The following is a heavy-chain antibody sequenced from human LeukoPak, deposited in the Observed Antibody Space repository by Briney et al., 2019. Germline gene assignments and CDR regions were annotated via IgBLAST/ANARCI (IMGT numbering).Heavy chain of an antibody. CDR2: ISSSSSYI. J-gene: IGHJ4*02. CDR3: AKDLIWRVGYSSS. CDR1: GFTFSSYS. Sequence: GGSLRLSCAASGFTFSSYSINWVRQAPGKGLEWVSSISSSSSYIYYADSVKGRFTISRDNAKNSLYLQMNSLRAEDTAVYYCAKDLIWRVGYSSSWGQGNLVTVSS. D-gene: IGHD6-13*01. V-gene: IGHV3-21*04.